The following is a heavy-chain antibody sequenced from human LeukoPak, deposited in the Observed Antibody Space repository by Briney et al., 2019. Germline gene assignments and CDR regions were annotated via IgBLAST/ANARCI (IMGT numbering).Heavy chain of an antibody. J-gene: IGHJ3*02. CDR3: ARDIAAAGTRFDI. V-gene: IGHV3-30*19. CDR2: ISYDGSNK. CDR1: GFSFTNYA. D-gene: IGHD6-13*01. Sequence: GGSLRLSCAASGFSFTNYAMSWVRQAPGKGLEWVAVISYDGSNKYYADSVKGRFTISRDNSKNTLYLQMNSLRAEDTAVYYCARDIAAAGTRFDIWGQGTMVTVSS.